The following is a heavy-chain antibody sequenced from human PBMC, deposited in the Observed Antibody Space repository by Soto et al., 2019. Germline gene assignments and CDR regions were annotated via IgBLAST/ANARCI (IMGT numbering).Heavy chain of an antibody. CDR3: ARGFRSPPDY. V-gene: IGHV3-7*01. CDR2: IIPEGRPK. CDR1: GFTFNRPW. Sequence: GGSLRLSCVASGFTFNRPWMDWVRRTPGQWLECVAKIIPEGRPKAYVVSVKGRFTISIDNAKNSLYQQMTTLRAEDTAVSDCARGFRSPPDYWGQGTLVTVSS. J-gene: IGHJ4*02.